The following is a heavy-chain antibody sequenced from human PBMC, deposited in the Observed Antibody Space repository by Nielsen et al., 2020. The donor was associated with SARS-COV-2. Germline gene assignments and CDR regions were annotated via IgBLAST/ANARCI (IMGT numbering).Heavy chain of an antibody. Sequence: ASVKVSCKASGYTFTGYYMHWVRQAPGQGLEWVGRINPNSGGTNYAQKFQGWVTMTRDTSISTAYMELSRLRSDDTAVYYCARSTDGDFPLIDYWGQGTLVTVSS. V-gene: IGHV1-2*04. CDR1: GYTFTGYY. D-gene: IGHD4-17*01. CDR3: ARSTDGDFPLIDY. J-gene: IGHJ4*02. CDR2: INPNSGGT.